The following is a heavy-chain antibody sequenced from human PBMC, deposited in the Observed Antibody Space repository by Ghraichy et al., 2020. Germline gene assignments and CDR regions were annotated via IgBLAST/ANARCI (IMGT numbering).Heavy chain of an antibody. J-gene: IGHJ6*02. CDR3: ARPNSVYYYYGMDV. V-gene: IGHV4-39*01. D-gene: IGHD4-11*01. Sequence: GSLRLSCTVSGGSMSSDSYYWGWIRQPPGKGLEWIGSIYYTGTTYYNPSLKSRVTLSGDKSKNQFSLKLSSVTAADTAVYYCARPNSVYYYYGMDVWGQGTTVTVSS. CDR2: IYYTGTT. CDR1: GGSMSSDSYY.